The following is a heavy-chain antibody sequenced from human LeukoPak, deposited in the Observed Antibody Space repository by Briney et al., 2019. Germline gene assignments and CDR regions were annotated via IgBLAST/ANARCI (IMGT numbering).Heavy chain of an antibody. Sequence: SETLSLTCTVSGGSISSYYWSWIRQPPGKGLEWIGYIYYSGSTNYHPSLKSRVTISVDTSKNQFSLKLSSVTAADTAVYYCARAQFYYYGMDVWGQGTTVTVSS. CDR1: GGSISSYY. CDR3: ARAQFYYYGMDV. V-gene: IGHV4-59*01. D-gene: IGHD5-24*01. J-gene: IGHJ6*02. CDR2: IYYSGST.